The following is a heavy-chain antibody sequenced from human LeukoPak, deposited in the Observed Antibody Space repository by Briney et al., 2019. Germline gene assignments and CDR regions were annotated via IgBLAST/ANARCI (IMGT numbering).Heavy chain of an antibody. V-gene: IGHV1-69*05. CDR2: IIPIFGTA. J-gene: IGHJ4*02. CDR3: AGQGGYDYS. Sequence: GASVKVSCKASGGTFSSYAISWVRQAPGQGLEWMGRIIPIFGTANYAQKFQSRVTITTDESTSTAYMELSSLRSEDTAVYYCAGQGGYDYSWGQGTLVTVSS. CDR1: GGTFSSYA. D-gene: IGHD5-12*01.